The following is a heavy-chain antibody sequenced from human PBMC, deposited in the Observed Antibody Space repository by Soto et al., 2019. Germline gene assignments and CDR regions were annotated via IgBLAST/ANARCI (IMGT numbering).Heavy chain of an antibody. CDR2: IYYSGST. CDR1: GGSISSYY. V-gene: IGHV4-59*08. D-gene: IGHD3-10*01. CDR3: ARQGITMVLRVSSYFHYYYMDV. Sequence: QVQLQESGPGLVKPSETLSLTCTVSGGSISSYYWSWIRQPPGKGLEWIGYIYYSGSTNYNPSLKCRVTLSVATSKNRFSLTLGCVTAAATAVYYCARQGITMVLRVSSYFHYYYMDVWGKGTTVTVSS. J-gene: IGHJ6*03.